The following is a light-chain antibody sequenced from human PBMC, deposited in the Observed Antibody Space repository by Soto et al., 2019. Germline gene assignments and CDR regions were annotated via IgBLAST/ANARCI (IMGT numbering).Light chain of an antibody. V-gene: IGKV1-39*01. Sequence: DIPMTQSPSSLSPSVGDRVTITCRPSQSISSYLNWYQQKPGKAPKLLIYATSNLESGVPSRFSGSGSGTDFTLTISSLQPEDFATYYCQQSYSIPYTFGQGTKLEIK. J-gene: IGKJ2*01. CDR3: QQSYSIPYT. CDR2: ATS. CDR1: QSISSY.